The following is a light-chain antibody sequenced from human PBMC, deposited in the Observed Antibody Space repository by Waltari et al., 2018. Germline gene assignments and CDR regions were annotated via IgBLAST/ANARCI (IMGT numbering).Light chain of an antibody. CDR1: SNNVGNQG. CDR3: SAWDSSLSAVV. Sequence: QAGLTQPPSVSKGLSQTAPLTCPGKSNNVGNQGAAWLQQHQGHPPKLLSYRNNNRPSGISERLSASRSGNTASLTITGLQPEDEADYYCSAWDSSLSAVVFGGGTKLTVL. CDR2: RNN. J-gene: IGLJ2*01. V-gene: IGLV10-54*01.